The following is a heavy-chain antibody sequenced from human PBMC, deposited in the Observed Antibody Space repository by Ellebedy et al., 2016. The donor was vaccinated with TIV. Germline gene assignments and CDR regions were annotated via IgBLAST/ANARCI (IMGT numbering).Heavy chain of an antibody. J-gene: IGHJ6*02. CDR1: GFSVSSYG. CDR3: ARDLGGAADIYYYYAMDV. V-gene: IGHV3-48*02. D-gene: IGHD6-13*01. Sequence: GGSLRLSCAASGFSVSSYGMNWVRQAPGKGLEYISYISSGSVTISYADSVKGRFTISRDNAKNSLYLQMNSLRDEDTAVYYCARDLGGAADIYYYYAMDVWGQGTTVTVSS. CDR2: ISSGSVTI.